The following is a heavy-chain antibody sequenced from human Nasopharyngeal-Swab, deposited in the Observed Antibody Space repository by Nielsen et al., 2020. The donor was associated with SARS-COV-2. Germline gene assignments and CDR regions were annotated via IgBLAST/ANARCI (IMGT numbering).Heavy chain of an antibody. CDR1: GFTFSGSA. Sequence: GGSLRLSCAASGFTFSGSAMHWVCQASGKGLEWVGRIRSKANSYATAYAASVKGRFTISRDDSKNTAYLQMNSLKTEDTAVYYCARERGGDGYRYFDYWGQGALVIVSS. J-gene: IGHJ4*02. CDR2: IRSKANSYAT. V-gene: IGHV3-73*01. CDR3: ARERGGDGYRYFDY. D-gene: IGHD2-21*02.